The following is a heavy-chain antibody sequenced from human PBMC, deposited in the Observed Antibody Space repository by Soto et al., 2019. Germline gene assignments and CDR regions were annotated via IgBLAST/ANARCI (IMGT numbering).Heavy chain of an antibody. CDR2: IYPGDSDT. J-gene: IGHJ6*02. CDR1: EYSFTNYW. D-gene: IGHD1-1*01. Sequence: GESLKISCKGSEYSFTNYWIAWVRQMPGKGLEWMGIIYPGDSDTRYSPSFQGQVAISADKSINIAYLQWSSLKASDTAMYYCARHGSTTSSPYSYSGLDVWGQGTTVTVSS. V-gene: IGHV5-51*01. CDR3: ARHGSTTSSPYSYSGLDV.